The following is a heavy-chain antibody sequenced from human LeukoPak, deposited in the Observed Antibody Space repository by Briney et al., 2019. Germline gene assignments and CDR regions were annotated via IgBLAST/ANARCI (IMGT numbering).Heavy chain of an antibody. J-gene: IGHJ4*02. D-gene: IGHD1-1*01. CDR3: ASAVSTTGTTWFDY. Sequence: ASVKVSCKASGYTFTSYAMNWVRQAPGQGLEWMGWINPNSGGTNYAQKFQGRVTMTRDTSISTAYMELSRLRSDDTAVYYCASAVSTTGTTWFDYWGQGTLVTVSS. V-gene: IGHV1-2*02. CDR1: GYTFTSYA. CDR2: INPNSGGT.